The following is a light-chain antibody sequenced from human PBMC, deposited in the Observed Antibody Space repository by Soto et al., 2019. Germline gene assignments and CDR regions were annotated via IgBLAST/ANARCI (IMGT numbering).Light chain of an antibody. J-gene: IGLJ2*01. CDR1: STDIGGYTY. Sequence: QSALTQPASVSGSPGQSITISCTGTSTDIGGYTYVSWYQQHPGKVPKLMIYEVDNRPSGVSNRFSGSKSGSTSSLTISGLQAEAEADYFCSSYSRTTTRVVFGGGTKLTVL. CDR3: SSYSRTTTRVV. CDR2: EVD. V-gene: IGLV2-14*01.